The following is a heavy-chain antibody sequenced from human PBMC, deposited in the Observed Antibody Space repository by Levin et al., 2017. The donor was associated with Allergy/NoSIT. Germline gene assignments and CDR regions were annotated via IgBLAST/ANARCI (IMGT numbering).Heavy chain of an antibody. Sequence: PGGSLRLSCAVSGLTFSDAWMGWVRQAPGKGLEWVGRIKNKTYGGAAEYAAPVKGRFTISRDDSENTLYLQMNTLKIEDTAVSYCTTDLGQTWYDVQFDLWGQGTLVTVSS. D-gene: IGHD3-3*01. J-gene: IGHJ5*02. CDR2: IKNKTYGGAA. V-gene: IGHV3-15*01. CDR3: TTDLGQTWYDVQFDL. CDR1: GLTFSDAW.